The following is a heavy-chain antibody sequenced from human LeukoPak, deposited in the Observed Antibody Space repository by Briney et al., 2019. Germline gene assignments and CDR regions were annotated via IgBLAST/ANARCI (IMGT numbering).Heavy chain of an antibody. D-gene: IGHD3-22*01. CDR3: ARDKGTMIVL. CDR2: IYTSGSS. J-gene: IGHJ4*02. Sequence: SEALSRTSTGSGGSISSYYWSWIRQPAGKGLEWIGRIYTSGSSNYNPSLKSRVTISIDKSKNQFSLKLSSVTAAHTAVYYCARDKGTMIVLWGQGTLVTVSS. V-gene: IGHV4-4*07. CDR1: GGSISSYY.